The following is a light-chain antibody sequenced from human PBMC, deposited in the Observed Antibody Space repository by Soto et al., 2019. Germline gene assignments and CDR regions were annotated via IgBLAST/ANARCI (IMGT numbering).Light chain of an antibody. Sequence: DIQLTQSPSFLSASVGDRVTITCRASQGISSYLAWYQQRPGKAPKLLIYGESTLQSGVPSRFSGSGSGTEFTLTISSLQPEDFTTYYCQQFNSYPLTFGGGTKVEIK. J-gene: IGKJ4*01. CDR3: QQFNSYPLT. V-gene: IGKV1-9*01. CDR1: QGISSY. CDR2: GES.